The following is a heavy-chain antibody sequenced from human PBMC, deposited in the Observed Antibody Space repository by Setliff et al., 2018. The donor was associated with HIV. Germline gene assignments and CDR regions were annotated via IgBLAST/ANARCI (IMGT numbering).Heavy chain of an antibody. J-gene: IGHJ6*03. Sequence: GGSLRLSCAASGFTFSTYEMNWVRQAPGKGLEWVAYVSSGDSSIYYADSVKGRFTIYRDNTKNSLFLQMNSLRAEDTAVYYCARARLRNYYYYMDVWAKGTTVTVSS. V-gene: IGHV3-48*03. CDR3: ARARLRNYYYYMDV. D-gene: IGHD5-12*01. CDR2: VSSGDSSI. CDR1: GFTFSTYE.